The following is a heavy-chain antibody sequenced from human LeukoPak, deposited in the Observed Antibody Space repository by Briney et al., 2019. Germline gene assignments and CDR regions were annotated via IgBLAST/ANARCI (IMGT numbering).Heavy chain of an antibody. CDR1: GGTFSSYA. J-gene: IGHJ4*02. CDR3: ARDNVHGGTFDY. V-gene: IGHV1-69*13. Sequence: GASVKISCKASGGTFSSYAISWVRQAPGQGLEWMGRIIPIFGTANYAQKFRGRVTITADESTSTAYMELSSLRSEDTAVYYCARDNVHGGTFDYWGQGTLVTVSS. D-gene: IGHD4-23*01. CDR2: IIPIFGTA.